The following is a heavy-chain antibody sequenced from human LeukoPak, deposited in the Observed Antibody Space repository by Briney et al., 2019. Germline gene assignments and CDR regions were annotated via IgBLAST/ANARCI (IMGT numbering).Heavy chain of an antibody. CDR2: ISWNGYST. J-gene: IGHJ4*02. CDR1: GFSFAGYT. V-gene: IGHV3-43*01. CDR3: AKRIFTAVAGRDPPDY. D-gene: IGHD6-19*01. Sequence: GGSLRLSCAASGFSFAGYTMHWVRQAPGKGLEWVSLISWNGYSTSYGDSVKGRFTISRDNSKNTLYLQMNSLRAEDTAVYYCAKRIFTAVAGRDPPDYWGQGTLVTVSS.